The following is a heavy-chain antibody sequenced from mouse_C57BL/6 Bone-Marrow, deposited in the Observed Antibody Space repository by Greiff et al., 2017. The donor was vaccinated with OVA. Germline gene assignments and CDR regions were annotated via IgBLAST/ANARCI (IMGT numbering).Heavy chain of an antibody. CDR2: IYPRSGNT. J-gene: IGHJ3*01. CDR1: GYTFTSYG. V-gene: IGHV1-81*01. D-gene: IGHD2-4*01. CDR3: ARLGYYDYDGVFVAY. Sequence: QVQLQQSGAELARPGASVKLSCKASGYTFTSYGISWVKQRTGQGLEWIGEIYPRSGNTYYNEKFKGKATLTADKSSSTAYMELRSLTSEDSAVYFCARLGYYDYDGVFVAYWGQGTLVTVSA.